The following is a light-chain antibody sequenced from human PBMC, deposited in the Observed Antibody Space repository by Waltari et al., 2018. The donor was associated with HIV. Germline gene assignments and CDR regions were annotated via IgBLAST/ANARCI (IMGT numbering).Light chain of an antibody. CDR2: EVS. J-gene: IGLJ2*01. V-gene: IGLV2-14*01. Sequence: QSALTQPASVSGSPGQSITVSCTGPSSDVGAYDFVSWYQQTPGIAPKLVIYEVSNRPSWISDRFSGSKSGNTASLTSSGLQTEDEADYYCSSFTTSNSLLFGGGTKVTVL. CDR1: SSDVGAYDF. CDR3: SSFTTSNSLL.